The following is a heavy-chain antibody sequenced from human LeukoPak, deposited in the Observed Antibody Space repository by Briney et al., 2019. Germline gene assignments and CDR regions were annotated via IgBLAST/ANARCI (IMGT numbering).Heavy chain of an antibody. CDR3: ARDEVDKEMAIIFFDY. J-gene: IGHJ4*02. CDR1: GFTVSSNY. V-gene: IGHV3-66*01. Sequence: GGSLRLSCAASGFTVSSNYMSWVRQAPGKGLEWVSVIYSGGSTYYADSVKGRFTISRDNSKNTLYLQMNSLRAEDTAVYYCARDEVDKEMAIIFFDYWGQGTLVTVSS. CDR2: IYSGGST. D-gene: IGHD5-24*01.